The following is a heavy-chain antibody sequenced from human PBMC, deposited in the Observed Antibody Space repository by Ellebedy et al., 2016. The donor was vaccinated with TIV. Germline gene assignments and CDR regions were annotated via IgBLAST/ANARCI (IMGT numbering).Heavy chain of an antibody. V-gene: IGHV3-33*01. CDR1: GFTFSSYG. Sequence: GESLKIFCAASGFTFSSYGMHWVRQAPGKGLEWVAVIWYDGSNKYYADSVKGRFTISRDNSKNTLYLQMNSLRAEDTAVYYCAGGVEDWYFDLWGRGTLVTVSS. D-gene: IGHD3-3*01. CDR2: IWYDGSNK. J-gene: IGHJ2*01. CDR3: AGGVEDWYFDL.